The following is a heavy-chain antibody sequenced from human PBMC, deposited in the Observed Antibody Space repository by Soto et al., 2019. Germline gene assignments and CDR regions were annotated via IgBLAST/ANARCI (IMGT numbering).Heavy chain of an antibody. V-gene: IGHV3-20*04. CDR2: INWKGDGT. Sequence: GGSLRLSCEASGFTFDDYGVSWVRQVPGSGLEWVSSINWKGDGTCYGDSVKGRFSISRDNAKNSLYLQMNSLRAEDTAVYYCAKELSFVMIFGVVDFDYWGQGTLVTVSS. D-gene: IGHD3-3*01. CDR3: AKELSFVMIFGVVDFDY. CDR1: GFTFDDYG. J-gene: IGHJ4*02.